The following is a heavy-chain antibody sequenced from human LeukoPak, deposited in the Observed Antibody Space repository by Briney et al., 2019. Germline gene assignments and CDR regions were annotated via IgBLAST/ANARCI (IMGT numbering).Heavy chain of an antibody. CDR2: IYHSGST. Sequence: SETLSLTCAVSGGSISSGGYSWRWIRQPPGKGLELIGYIYHSGSTYYNPSLKSRVTISVDRSKNQFSLKLSSVTAADTAEYYCARGYSSGWSYYFDYWGQGTLVTVSS. V-gene: IGHV4-30-2*01. CDR1: GGSISSGGYS. J-gene: IGHJ4*02. D-gene: IGHD6-19*01. CDR3: ARGYSSGWSYYFDY.